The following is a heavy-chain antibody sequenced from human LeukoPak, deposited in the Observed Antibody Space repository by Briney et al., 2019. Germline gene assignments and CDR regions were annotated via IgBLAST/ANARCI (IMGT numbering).Heavy chain of an antibody. Sequence: SVKVSCKASGGTFSSYAISWVRQAPGQGLEWMGGIIPIFGTANYAQKFQGRVTITTDESTSTAYMELSSLRSEDTAVYYCARDGFGWELLGGVFDIWGQGTMVTVSS. CDR2: IIPIFGTA. CDR3: ARDGFGWELLGGVFDI. V-gene: IGHV1-69*05. J-gene: IGHJ3*02. D-gene: IGHD1-26*01. CDR1: GGTFSSYA.